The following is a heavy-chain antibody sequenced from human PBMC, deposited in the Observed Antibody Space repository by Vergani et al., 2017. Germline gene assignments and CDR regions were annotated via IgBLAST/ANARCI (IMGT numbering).Heavy chain of an antibody. CDR2: IKQDGSEK. CDR1: GFTFSSYW. Sequence: EVQLVESGGGLVQPGGSLRLSCAASGFTFSSYWMSWVRQAPGKGLEWVANIKQDGSEKYYVDSVKGRFTISRDNAKNSLYLQMNSLRAEDTAVYYCARDVGSYPANWFDPWGQGTLVTVSS. V-gene: IGHV3-7*03. CDR3: ARDVGSYPANWFDP. D-gene: IGHD2-15*01. J-gene: IGHJ5*02.